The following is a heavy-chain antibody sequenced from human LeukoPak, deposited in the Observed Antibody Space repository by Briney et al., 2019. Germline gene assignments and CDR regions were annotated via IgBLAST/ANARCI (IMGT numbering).Heavy chain of an antibody. CDR1: GYTFTGYY. J-gene: IGHJ4*02. Sequence: ASVKVSCKASGYTFTGYYMHWVRQAPGQGLEWMGWINPNSGGTNCAQKFQGRVTMTRDTSISTAYMKLSKLRSDDTAVYYCARVPATGFWSGYYKSFFDYWGQGTLVTVSS. CDR2: INPNSGGT. V-gene: IGHV1-2*02. D-gene: IGHD3-3*01. CDR3: ARVPATGFWSGYYKSFFDY.